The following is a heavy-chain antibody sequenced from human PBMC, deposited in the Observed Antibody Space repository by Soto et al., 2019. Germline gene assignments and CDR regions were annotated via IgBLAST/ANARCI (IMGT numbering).Heavy chain of an antibody. CDR2: IYWDDDK. V-gene: IGHV2-5*02. J-gene: IGHJ3*02. CDR3: AHSPIGSSGPSLEDAFDI. CDR1: GFSLITSGLG. D-gene: IGHD6-19*01. Sequence: SGPTLVNPTQTLTLTCTFSGFSLITSGLGVGWIRQPPGKALEWLALIYWDDDKRYSPSLKSRLTITKDTSKNQVVLTMTNMDPVDTATYYCAHSPIGSSGPSLEDAFDIWGQGTMVTVSS.